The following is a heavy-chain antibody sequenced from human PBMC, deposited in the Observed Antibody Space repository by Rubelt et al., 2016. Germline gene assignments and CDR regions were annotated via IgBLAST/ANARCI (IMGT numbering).Heavy chain of an antibody. CDR1: GGSVSSGSYY. V-gene: IGHV4-61*01. D-gene: IGHD6-13*01. J-gene: IGHJ4*02. Sequence: QVQLQESGPGLVKPSETLSLTCTVSGGSVSSGSYYWSWIRQPPGKGLEWIGYIYYSGSTNYNPSLKSRVTISVDTSKNQFSLKLSSVTAADTAVYYCARAVIGSSSWYYFDYWGQETLVTVSS. CDR3: ARAVIGSSSWYYFDY. CDR2: IYYSGST.